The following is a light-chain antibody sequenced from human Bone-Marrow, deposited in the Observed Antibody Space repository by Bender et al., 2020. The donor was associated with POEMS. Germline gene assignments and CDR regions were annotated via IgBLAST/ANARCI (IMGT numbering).Light chain of an antibody. CDR2: EDN. Sequence: NFMLTQPHSVSESPGKTVTISCTGSGARIASNYVQWYQQRPGSAPTTVIYEDNRRPSGVPDRFSGSIDSSSNSASLTISGLRTEDEADYYCQSDHSSSWVFGGGTKLTVL. V-gene: IGLV6-57*02. J-gene: IGLJ3*02. CDR3: QSDHSSSWV. CDR1: GARIASNY.